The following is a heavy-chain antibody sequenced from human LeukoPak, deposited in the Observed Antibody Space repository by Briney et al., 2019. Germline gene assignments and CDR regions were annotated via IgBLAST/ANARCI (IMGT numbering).Heavy chain of an antibody. CDR2: IFYNGRT. J-gene: IGHJ5*02. CDR3: ANSGSYYKAWFDP. V-gene: IGHV4-30-4*01. D-gene: IGHD3-10*01. Sequence: SETLSLTCTVSGGSISSGDYYWSWIRQPPGKGLEWTGYIFYNGRTDYNPSLKSRVTISVDTSKNQFSLNLSSVTAADTAVYYCANSGSYYKAWFDPWGQGTWSPSPQ. CDR1: GGSISSGDYY.